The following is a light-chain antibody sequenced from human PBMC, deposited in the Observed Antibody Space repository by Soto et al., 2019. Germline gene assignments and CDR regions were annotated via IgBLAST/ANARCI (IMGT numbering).Light chain of an antibody. CDR1: QDISGW. J-gene: IGKJ4*01. V-gene: IGKV1-5*01. Sequence: ILMTQSPPTLSASVGDRVIITCRASQDISGWLAWYQQKPGKAPKLLIFAASTLQSGVPSRFSGSGSGTDFTLTISSLQPEDFATYYCQQTESYPSTFGGGTKVDIK. CDR3: QQTESYPST. CDR2: AAS.